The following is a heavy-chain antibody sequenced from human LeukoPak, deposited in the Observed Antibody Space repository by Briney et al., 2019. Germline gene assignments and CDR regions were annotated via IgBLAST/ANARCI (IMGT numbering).Heavy chain of an antibody. CDR2: IYYSGST. V-gene: IGHV4-59*01. Sequence: SETLSLTCTVSGGSISSYYWTWIRQPPGKGLEWIGYIYYSGSTNYSPSLKSRVTMSVDTSKNQFSLKPSSVTAADTAVYYCARGDYDILTGYYDWGQGTLVTVSS. J-gene: IGHJ4*02. CDR1: GGSISSYY. CDR3: ARGDYDILTGYYD. D-gene: IGHD3-9*01.